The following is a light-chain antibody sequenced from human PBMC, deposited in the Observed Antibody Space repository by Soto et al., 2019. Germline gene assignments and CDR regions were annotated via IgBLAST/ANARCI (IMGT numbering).Light chain of an antibody. J-gene: IGLJ1*01. CDR1: SSDVGGDNS. V-gene: IGLV2-8*01. CDR2: SIT. Sequence: QSALTQPPSASGSPGQSVTISCTGTSSDVGGDNSVSWYQQHPGKAPKLLISSITKRSSGVPDRFSGSKSGNTAFLTISGLHTDDEADYYCCSYAGNYDYVFGTGTKLTVL. CDR3: CSYAGNYDYV.